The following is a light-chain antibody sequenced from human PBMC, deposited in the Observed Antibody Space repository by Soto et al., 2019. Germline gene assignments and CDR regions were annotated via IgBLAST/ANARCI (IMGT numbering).Light chain of an antibody. V-gene: IGKV1-5*01. Sequence: DIQMTQSPSTLSASVRDRVTITSRASHSINSWLAWYQQKPGKAPKLLIYHASSLESGVPSRFSGSASGTEFTLTISSLQPDDFAIYYCQQYNSYWTFGQGTKVDIK. CDR1: HSINSW. CDR2: HAS. J-gene: IGKJ1*01. CDR3: QQYNSYWT.